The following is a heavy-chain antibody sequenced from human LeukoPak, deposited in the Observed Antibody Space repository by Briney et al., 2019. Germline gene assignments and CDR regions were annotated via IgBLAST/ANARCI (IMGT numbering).Heavy chain of an antibody. V-gene: IGHV4-59*08. CDR2: IYYSGST. CDR1: GGSISSYY. D-gene: IGHD4-17*01. Sequence: SETLSLTCTVSGGSISSYYWSWIRRPPGKGLEWIGYIYYSGSTNYNPSLKSRVTISVDTSKNQFSLKLSSVTAADTAVYYCARSYGDLPVHYTFDIWGQGTMVTVSS. J-gene: IGHJ3*02. CDR3: ARSYGDLPVHYTFDI.